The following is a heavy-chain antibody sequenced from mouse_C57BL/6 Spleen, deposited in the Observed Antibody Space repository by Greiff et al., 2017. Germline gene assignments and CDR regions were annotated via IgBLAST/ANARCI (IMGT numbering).Heavy chain of an antibody. V-gene: IGHV10-1*01. D-gene: IGHD2-4*01. CDR2: IRSKSNNYAT. CDR3: VRVYYDYDEGDYYAMDY. CDR1: GFSFNTYA. Sequence: DVKLVESGGGLVQPKGSLKLSCAASGFSFNTYAMNWVRQAPGKGLEWVARIRSKSNNYATYYADSVKDRFTISRDDSESMLYLQMNNLKTEDTAMYYCVRVYYDYDEGDYYAMDYWGQGTSVTVSS. J-gene: IGHJ4*01.